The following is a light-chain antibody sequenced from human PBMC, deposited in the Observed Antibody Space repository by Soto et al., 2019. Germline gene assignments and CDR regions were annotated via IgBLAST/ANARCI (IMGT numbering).Light chain of an antibody. CDR3: QQSQSAPRT. CDR2: AAS. CDR1: QNIGNY. Sequence: DIQMTQSPSSLSASVGDRVTISCRASQNIGNYLHWYQQKPGKAPKLLIYAASSLHSGVSSRFIGSGSGTDFTLTISTLQPEDFATYYCQQSQSAPRTFGPGTKVDNK. V-gene: IGKV1-39*01. J-gene: IGKJ3*01.